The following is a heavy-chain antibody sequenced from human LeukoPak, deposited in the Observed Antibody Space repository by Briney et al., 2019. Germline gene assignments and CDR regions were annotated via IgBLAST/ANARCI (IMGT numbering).Heavy chain of an antibody. CDR1: GYTFTGYY. D-gene: IGHD3-3*01. Sequence: ASVTVSCKASGYTFTGYYMHWVRQAPGQGLEWMGWINPNSGGTNYAQKFQGRVTMTRDTSISTAYMELSRLRSDDTAVYYCARSRNFWSVEVDYWGQGTLVTVSS. J-gene: IGHJ4*02. CDR3: ARSRNFWSVEVDY. CDR2: INPNSGGT. V-gene: IGHV1-2*02.